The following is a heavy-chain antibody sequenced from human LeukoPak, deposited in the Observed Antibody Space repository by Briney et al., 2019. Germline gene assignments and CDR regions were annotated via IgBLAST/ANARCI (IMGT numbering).Heavy chain of an antibody. D-gene: IGHD3-16*01. J-gene: IGHJ6*03. CDR3: RREPRGGLTGNLGGLFASYHTYYYMDV. Sequence: ASVKVSCKASGHTFTNYYIHWVRQAPGQGLEWMGMINPSDGATTYAQRFQGRVTLTRDTPTTTVYMDLRSLRSEDTAVYSCRREPRGGLTGNLGGLFASYHTYYYMDVWGRGTTVTVSS. CDR2: INPSDGAT. CDR1: GHTFTNYY. V-gene: IGHV1-46*01.